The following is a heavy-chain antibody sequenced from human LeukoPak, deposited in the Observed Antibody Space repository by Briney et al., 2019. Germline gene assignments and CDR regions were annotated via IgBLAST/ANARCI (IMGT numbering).Heavy chain of an antibody. Sequence: ASVKVSCKVSGYTLTELSMHWVRQAPGKGLEWMGGFDPEDGETIYAQKFQGRVTMTTDTSTSTAYMELRSLRSDDTAVYYCARDPYDFWSGYLDYWGQGTLVTVSS. CDR2: FDPEDGET. CDR3: ARDPYDFWSGYLDY. J-gene: IGHJ4*02. D-gene: IGHD3-3*01. V-gene: IGHV1-24*01. CDR1: GYTLTELS.